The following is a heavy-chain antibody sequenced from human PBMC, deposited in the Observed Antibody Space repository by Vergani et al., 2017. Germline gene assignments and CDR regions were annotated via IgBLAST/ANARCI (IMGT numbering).Heavy chain of an antibody. CDR2: IIPIFGTA. D-gene: IGHD6-13*01. J-gene: IGHJ5*02. V-gene: IGHV1-69*01. Sequence: QVQLVQSGAEVKKPGSSVKVSCKASGGTFSSYAISWVRPAPGQGLEWMGGIIPIFGTANYAQKFQGSVTITADESTSTAYMELSSLRSEDTAVYYCARDPIAAAGTGWGYNWFDPWGQGTLVTVSS. CDR1: GGTFSSYA. CDR3: ARDPIAAAGTGWGYNWFDP.